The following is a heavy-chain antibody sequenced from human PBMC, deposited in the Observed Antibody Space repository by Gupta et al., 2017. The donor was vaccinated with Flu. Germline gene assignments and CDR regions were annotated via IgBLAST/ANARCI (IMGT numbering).Heavy chain of an antibody. Sequence: QLQEPGPGLVKPPETLSLTCTVFGGSFGGSFFTWIRQPAGKGLAWIGRISTSGGTNYNPSLKSRVTMSVDTSKNQFSLNLRSVTAADTAVYYWARAAVDTADFGYWGQGTLVTVSS. J-gene: IGHJ4*02. D-gene: IGHD6-13*01. V-gene: IGHV4-4*07. CDR3: ARAAVDTADFGY. CDR2: ISTSGGT. CDR1: GGSFGGSF.